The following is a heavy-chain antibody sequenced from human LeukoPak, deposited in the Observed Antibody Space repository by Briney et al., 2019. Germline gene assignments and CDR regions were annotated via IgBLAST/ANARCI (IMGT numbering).Heavy chain of an antibody. J-gene: IGHJ4*02. Sequence: GGSLRLSCAASGFTFSSYAMSWVRQAPGKGLEWVSVIYSGGSTYYADSVKGRFTISRDNSKNTLYLQMNSLRAEDTAVYYCASPARGNDSDTSPFDHWGQGTLVTVSS. V-gene: IGHV3-53*01. D-gene: IGHD3-22*01. CDR2: IYSGGST. CDR1: GFTFSSYA. CDR3: ASPARGNDSDTSPFDH.